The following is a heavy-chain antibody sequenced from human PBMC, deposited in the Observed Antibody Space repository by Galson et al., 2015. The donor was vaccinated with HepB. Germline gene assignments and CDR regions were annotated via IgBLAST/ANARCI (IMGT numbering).Heavy chain of an antibody. V-gene: IGHV3-30*04. CDR2: ISYDGSNK. Sequence: SLRLSCAASGFTFSSYAMHWVRQAPGKGLEWVAVISYDGSNKYYADSVKGRFTISRDDSKNTLYLQMDSMRAEDTAVYYCARDLATTMVRGAISWYFALWGRGTLVTVSS. J-gene: IGHJ2*01. D-gene: IGHD3-10*01. CDR3: ARDLATTMVRGAISWYFAL. CDR1: GFTFSSYA.